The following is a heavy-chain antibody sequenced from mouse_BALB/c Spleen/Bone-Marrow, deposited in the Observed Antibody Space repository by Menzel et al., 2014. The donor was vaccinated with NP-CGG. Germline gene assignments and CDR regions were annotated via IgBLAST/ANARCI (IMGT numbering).Heavy chain of an antibody. J-gene: IGHJ3*01. Sequence: VQLKESGPELVKPGASVKISCKASGYTFTDYKMHWVKQSHGRSLEWIGYIYPYNGGTGYNQKFKSKATLTVDNSSSTAYMQLRSLTSEDSAVYYCARGWFLSWFAYWGQGTLVTVSA. CDR3: ARGWFLSWFAY. V-gene: IGHV1S29*02. CDR1: GYTFTDYK. CDR2: IYPYNGGT. D-gene: IGHD2-3*01.